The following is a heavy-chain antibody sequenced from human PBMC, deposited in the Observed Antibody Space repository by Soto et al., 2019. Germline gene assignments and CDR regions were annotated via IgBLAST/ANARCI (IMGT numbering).Heavy chain of an antibody. J-gene: IGHJ4*02. D-gene: IGHD6-19*01. CDR1: GFTFSSYS. V-gene: IGHV3-21*01. CDR3: ARGGPRERIAVAEYYFDY. Sequence: LRLSCAASGFTFSSYSMNWVRQAPGKGLEWVSSISSSSSYIYYADSVKGRFTISRDNAKNSLYLQMNSLRAEDTAVYYCARGGPRERIAVAEYYFDYWGQGTLVTV. CDR2: ISSSSSYI.